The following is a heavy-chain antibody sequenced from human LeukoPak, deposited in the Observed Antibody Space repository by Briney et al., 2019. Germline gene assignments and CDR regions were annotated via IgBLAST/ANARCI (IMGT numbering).Heavy chain of an antibody. V-gene: IGHV4-38-2*01. CDR2: IYHSGST. CDR3: ATYGSGSYDAFDI. J-gene: IGHJ3*02. D-gene: IGHD3-10*01. Sequence: PSETLSLTCGVSGYSISSGYHWGWIRQPPGKGLEWIGRIYHSGSTYYNPSLKSRVTISVDTSENQFSLKLTSVTAADTAVYYCATYGSGSYDAFDIWGQGTMVTVSS. CDR1: GYSISSGYH.